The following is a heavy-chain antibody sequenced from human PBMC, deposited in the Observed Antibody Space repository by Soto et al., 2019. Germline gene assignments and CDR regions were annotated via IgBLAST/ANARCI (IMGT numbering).Heavy chain of an antibody. CDR3: AKTLNGYCSGGSCYSYYYYGMDV. CDR2: IIPIFGTA. J-gene: IGHJ6*02. Sequence: QVQLVQSGAEVKKPGSSVKVSCKASGGTFSSYAISWVRQAPGQGLEWMGGIIPIFGTANYAQKFQGRVTITADKSTSTAYMERSSLRSEDTAVYYCAKTLNGYCSGGSCYSYYYYGMDVWGQGTTVTVSS. V-gene: IGHV1-69*06. D-gene: IGHD2-15*01. CDR1: GGTFSSYA.